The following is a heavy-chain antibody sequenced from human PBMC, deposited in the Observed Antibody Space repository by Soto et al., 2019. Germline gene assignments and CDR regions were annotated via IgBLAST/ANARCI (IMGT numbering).Heavy chain of an antibody. CDR2: ISYDGSNK. Sequence: GGSLRLSCAASGFTFSSYGMHWVRQAPGKGLEWVAVISYDGSNKYYADSVKGRFTISRDNSKNTLYLQMNSLRAEDTAVYYCAKDRFRIAVAASFDYWGQGTLVTVSS. J-gene: IGHJ4*02. V-gene: IGHV3-30*18. D-gene: IGHD6-19*01. CDR3: AKDRFRIAVAASFDY. CDR1: GFTFSSYG.